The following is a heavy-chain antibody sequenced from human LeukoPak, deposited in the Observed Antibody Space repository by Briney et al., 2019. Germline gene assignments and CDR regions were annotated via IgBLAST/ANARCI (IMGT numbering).Heavy chain of an antibody. Sequence: GGSLRLSCAASGFTFSSYGMHWVRQAPGKGPEWVAVIWYDGSNKYYADSVKGRFTISRDNSKNTLYLQMNSLRAEDTAVYYCARDLGYSGYDYYYGMDVWGKGTTVTVSS. V-gene: IGHV3-33*01. J-gene: IGHJ6*04. CDR1: GFTFSSYG. CDR3: ARDLGYSGYDYYYGMDV. CDR2: IWYDGSNK. D-gene: IGHD5-12*01.